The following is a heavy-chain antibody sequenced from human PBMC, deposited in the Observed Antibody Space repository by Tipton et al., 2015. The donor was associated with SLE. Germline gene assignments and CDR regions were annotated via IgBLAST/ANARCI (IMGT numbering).Heavy chain of an antibody. J-gene: IGHJ5*02. CDR2: IYYSGGT. V-gene: IGHV4-39*07. CDR3: ARSTDQNWFDP. Sequence: TLSLTCTVSGGSISSSSYYWGWIRQPPGKGLEWIGSIYYSGGTYYNPSLESRVTISLDTSKNQFSLKLNSVTAADTAVYYCARSTDQNWFDPWGQGTLVTVSS. CDR1: GGSISSSSYY. D-gene: IGHD2-2*01.